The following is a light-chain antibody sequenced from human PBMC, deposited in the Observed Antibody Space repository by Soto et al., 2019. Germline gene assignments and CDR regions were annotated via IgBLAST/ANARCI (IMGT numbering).Light chain of an antibody. CDR3: AAWDDSLSGFYV. CDR1: SSNIGSNY. Sequence: QSVLTQPPLASGAPLRRVSISCSGSSSNIGSNYVYWYQQLPGTAPKLLIYRNNQRPSGVPDRFSGSKSGTSASLAISGLRSEDEADYYCAAWDDSLSGFYVFGTGTKVTVL. CDR2: RNN. J-gene: IGLJ1*01. V-gene: IGLV1-47*01.